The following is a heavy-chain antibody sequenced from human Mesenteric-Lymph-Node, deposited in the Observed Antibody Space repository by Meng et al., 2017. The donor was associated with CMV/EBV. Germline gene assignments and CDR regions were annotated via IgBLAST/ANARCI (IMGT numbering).Heavy chain of an antibody. CDR1: GYTSTDFY. D-gene: IGHD2/OR15-2a*01. CDR2: INPNSGVS. CDR3: ARDNVNPEGFDP. J-gene: IGHJ5*02. V-gene: IGHV1-2*06. Sequence: QVQLVQSRAEVGKPGASVMVSCKASGYTSTDFYIHWLRQAPGQGLEWMGRINPNSGVSNSAQNFQGRVTMTRDTSISTAYMELGRLTSDDTAVYYCARDNVNPEGFDPWGQGTLVTVSS.